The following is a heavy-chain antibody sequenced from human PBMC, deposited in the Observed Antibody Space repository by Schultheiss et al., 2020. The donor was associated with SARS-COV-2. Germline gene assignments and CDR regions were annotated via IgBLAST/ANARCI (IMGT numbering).Heavy chain of an antibody. J-gene: IGHJ6*03. CDR1: GFTFSSYE. CDR3: ARYAAAMMYMDV. Sequence: GGSLRLSCAASGFTFSSYEMNWVRQAPGKGLEWVAVIWYDGSNKYYADSVKGRLTVSRDNAKNALYLQMHSLRAEDTGVYYCARYAAAMMYMDVWGKGTTVTVSS. CDR2: IWYDGSNK. D-gene: IGHD2-2*01. V-gene: IGHV3-33*08.